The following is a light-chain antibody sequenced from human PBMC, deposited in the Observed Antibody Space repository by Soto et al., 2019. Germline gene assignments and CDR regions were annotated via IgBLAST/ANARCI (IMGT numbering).Light chain of an antibody. V-gene: IGKV1-8*01. J-gene: IGKJ1*01. CDR1: QGSSSY. CDR2: AAS. CDR3: QQYYSYPGT. Sequence: AIRMTQSPSSFSASTGDRVTITCRASQGSSSYLAWYQQKPGKAPKLLIYAASTLQSGVPSRFSGSGSGTDFTLTISCLQSEDFATYYCQQYYSYPGTFGQGTKVESK.